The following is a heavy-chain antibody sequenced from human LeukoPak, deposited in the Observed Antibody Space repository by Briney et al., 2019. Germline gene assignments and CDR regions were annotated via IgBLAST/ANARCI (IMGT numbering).Heavy chain of an antibody. J-gene: IGHJ4*02. CDR2: ISDSGGRT. CDR1: GITLSNYG. D-gene: IGHD3-22*01. CDR3: AKRGVVIRVILVGFHEEAYYFDS. Sequence: GGSLRLSCAVSGITLSNYGMSWVRQAPGKGLEWVAGISDSGGRTDYADSVKGRFTISRDNPKNTLCLQMNSLRAEDTAVYFCAKRGVVIRVILVGFHEEAYYFDSWGQGALVTVSS. V-gene: IGHV3-23*01.